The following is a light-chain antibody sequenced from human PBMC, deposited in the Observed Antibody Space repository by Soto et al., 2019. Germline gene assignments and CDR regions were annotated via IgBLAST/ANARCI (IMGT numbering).Light chain of an antibody. V-gene: IGKV3D-15*01. CDR2: GAS. CDR3: QQYNNWPLT. CDR1: QSVSGN. Sequence: EIAMTQSTATLSVSPGERATLSCRASQSVSGNLAWYQQKPGQAPRLLIYGASTRATGIPARFSGSGSGTEFTLTISSLQSEDFAVYYCQQYNNWPLTFGGGTKVEIK. J-gene: IGKJ4*01.